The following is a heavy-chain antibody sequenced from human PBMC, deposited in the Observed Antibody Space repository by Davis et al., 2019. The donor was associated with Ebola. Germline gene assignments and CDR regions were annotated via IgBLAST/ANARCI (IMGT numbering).Heavy chain of an antibody. Sequence: PGGSLRLSCAASGFTFSSYWMSWVRQAPGKGLEWVANIKQDGSEKYYVDSVKGRFTISRDNAKNSLYLQMNSLRAEDTALYHCARERSVAVAGTGYAFDIWGQGTMVTVSS. CDR2: IKQDGSEK. CDR3: ARERSVAVAGTGYAFDI. D-gene: IGHD6-19*01. CDR1: GFTFSSYW. J-gene: IGHJ3*02. V-gene: IGHV3-7*03.